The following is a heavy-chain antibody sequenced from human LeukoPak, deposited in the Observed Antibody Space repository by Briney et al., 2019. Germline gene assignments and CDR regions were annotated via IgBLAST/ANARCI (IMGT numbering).Heavy chain of an antibody. D-gene: IGHD3-3*01. J-gene: IGHJ4*02. CDR3: AKDRGYDFWSGYYPFDY. V-gene: IGHV3-23*01. CDR2: ISGSGGST. CDR1: GFTFSSYA. Sequence: PGGSLRLSCAASGFTFSSYAMSWVRQAPGKGLEWVSAISGSGGSTYYADSVKGRFTISRDNSKNTLYLQMNSLRAEDTAVYYCAKDRGYDFWSGYYPFDYWGQGTLVTVSS.